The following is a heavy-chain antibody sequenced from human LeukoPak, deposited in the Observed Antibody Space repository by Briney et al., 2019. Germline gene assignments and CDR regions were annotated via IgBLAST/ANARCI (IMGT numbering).Heavy chain of an antibody. CDR3: ATVFTGSPFQDY. CDR2: IKSDEGSA. V-gene: IGHV3-74*03. Sequence: GGSLRLSCDVSGFTITNHWMYWVRQAPGRGLVWVSRIKSDEGSAAYADCVKGRFTISRDHTKNTLYLQMNSLRAEDTAVYYCATVFTGSPFQDYWGQGTLATVPS. CDR1: GFTITNHW. D-gene: IGHD3-10*01. J-gene: IGHJ4*02.